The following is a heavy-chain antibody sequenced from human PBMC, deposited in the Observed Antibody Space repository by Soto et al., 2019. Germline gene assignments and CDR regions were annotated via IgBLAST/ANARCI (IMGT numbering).Heavy chain of an antibody. CDR3: ARAPGGDYVWWFDP. V-gene: IGHV4-31*03. D-gene: IGHD3-16*01. Sequence: SETLSLTCTVSGGSISSGGYYWSWIRQHPGKGLEWIGYIYYSGSTYYNPSLKSRVTISVDTSKNQFSLKLSSVTAADTAVYYCARAPGGDYVWWFDPWGQGTLVTVSS. CDR1: GGSISSGGYY. CDR2: IYYSGST. J-gene: IGHJ5*02.